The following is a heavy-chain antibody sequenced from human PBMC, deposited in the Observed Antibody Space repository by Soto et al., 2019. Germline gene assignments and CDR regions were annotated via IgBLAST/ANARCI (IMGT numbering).Heavy chain of an antibody. V-gene: IGHV3-30*04. D-gene: IGHD1-26*01. CDR3: ARGLGVGATTLDY. CDR2: MSYDGSYK. J-gene: IGHJ4*02. Sequence: QVQLVESGGGVVQPGRSLRLSCAVSGFPFSSHSMHWVRQAPGKGLEWVSVMSYDGSYKYYADAVKGRFTISRDNSKNTLYLQMNSLKAEDTSVYYCARGLGVGATTLDYWGQETLVTVSA. CDR1: GFPFSSHS.